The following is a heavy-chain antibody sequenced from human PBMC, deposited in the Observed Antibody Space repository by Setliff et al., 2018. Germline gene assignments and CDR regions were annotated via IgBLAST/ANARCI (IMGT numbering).Heavy chain of an antibody. D-gene: IGHD2-15*01. CDR2: IKYSGST. CDR3: ARQGTYCDGGGGSCFPPDY. Sequence: PSETLSLTCTVSGDSISSSNYYWGWIRQPPGKGLEWIAAIKYSGSTSFNPSFKSRVTISVDKSKSQFSLKLSSVTAVDTAVYYCARQGTYCDGGGGSCFPPDYWGQGTLVTVSS. V-gene: IGHV4-39*01. CDR1: GDSISSSNYY. J-gene: IGHJ4*02.